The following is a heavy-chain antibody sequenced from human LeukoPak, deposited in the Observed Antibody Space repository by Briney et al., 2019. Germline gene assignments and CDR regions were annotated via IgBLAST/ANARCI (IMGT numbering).Heavy chain of an antibody. D-gene: IGHD3-16*02. CDR1: GGSVSSGNYY. CDR3: ARPAITFGGVIGPGYFDL. CDR2: IYYSGST. J-gene: IGHJ2*01. Sequence: SETLSLTCTVSGGSVSSGNYYWTWIRQPPGKGLEWIGYIYYSGSTNYNPSLKSRVTISVDTSKNQFSLKLSSVTAADTAVYYCARPAITFGGVIGPGYFDLWGRGTLVTVSS. V-gene: IGHV4-61*01.